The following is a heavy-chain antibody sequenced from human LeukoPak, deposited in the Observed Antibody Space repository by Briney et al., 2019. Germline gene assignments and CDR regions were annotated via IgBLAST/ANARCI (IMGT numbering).Heavy chain of an antibody. Sequence: GGSLRLSCTASGFTFGGYAMSWVRQAPGKGLEWVGFIRGKAYGGTTEYAASVKGRFTISRDDSKSIAYLQMNSLKTEDTAVYYCTRDYYIGYCSGGSCWYFDYWGQGTLVTVSS. CDR1: GFTFGGYA. V-gene: IGHV3-49*04. J-gene: IGHJ4*02. CDR3: TRDYYIGYCSGGSCWYFDY. CDR2: IRGKAYGGTT. D-gene: IGHD2-15*01.